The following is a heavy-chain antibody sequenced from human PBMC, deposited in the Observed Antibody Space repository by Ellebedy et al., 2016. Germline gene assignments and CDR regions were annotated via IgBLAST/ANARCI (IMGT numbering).Heavy chain of an antibody. V-gene: IGHV1-69*04. Sequence: SVKVSXKASGGTFSSYAISWVRQAPGQGLEWMGRIIPILGIANYAQKFQGRVTITADKSTSTAYMELSSLRSEDTAVYYCARVPATAGRGPHGYYYYGMDVWGQGTTVTVSS. CDR1: GGTFSSYA. CDR2: IIPILGIA. J-gene: IGHJ6*02. CDR3: ARVPATAGRGPHGYYYYGMDV. D-gene: IGHD2-2*01.